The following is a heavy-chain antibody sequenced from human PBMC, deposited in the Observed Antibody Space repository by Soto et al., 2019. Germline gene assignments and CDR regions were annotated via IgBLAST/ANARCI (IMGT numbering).Heavy chain of an antibody. D-gene: IGHD3-10*01. CDR3: ARHRGPAPVY. V-gene: IGHV4-39*01. J-gene: IGHJ4*02. Sequence: WTWIRQPPGKGLEWVGSLFYGGTTDYNPSLKSRLTMSLDTSKNHFPLKLRSVTAADTAVYYCARHRGPAPVYWGQGTLVTASS. CDR2: LFYGGTT.